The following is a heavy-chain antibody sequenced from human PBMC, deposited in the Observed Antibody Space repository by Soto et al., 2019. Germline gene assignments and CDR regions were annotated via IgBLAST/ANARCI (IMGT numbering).Heavy chain of an antibody. CDR2: INPNSGGT. J-gene: IGHJ4*02. Sequence: ASVKVSCKASGYTFTGYYMQWVRQAPGQGLEWMGWINPNSGGTNYAQKFQGRVTMTRDTSISTAYMELSRLRSDDTAVYYCARDPPQGWFVVVPAAPRESSYWGQGTLVPVSS. CDR3: ARDPPQGWFVVVPAAPRESSY. V-gene: IGHV1-2*02. D-gene: IGHD2-2*01. CDR1: GYTFTGYY.